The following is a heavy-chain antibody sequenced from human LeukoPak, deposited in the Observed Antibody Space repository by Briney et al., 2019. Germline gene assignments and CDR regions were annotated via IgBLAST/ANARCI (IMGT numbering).Heavy chain of an antibody. D-gene: IGHD5-24*01. J-gene: IGHJ4*02. Sequence: SETLSLTCAVYGGSFSGYYWSWIRQPPGKGLEWIGEINHSGSTNYNPSLKSRVTISVDTSKNLFSLRLTSVTAADTAVYYCARHEGRDGYNGYFAYWGQGTLVTVSS. CDR1: GGSFSGYY. V-gene: IGHV4-34*01. CDR3: ARHEGRDGYNGYFAY. CDR2: INHSGST.